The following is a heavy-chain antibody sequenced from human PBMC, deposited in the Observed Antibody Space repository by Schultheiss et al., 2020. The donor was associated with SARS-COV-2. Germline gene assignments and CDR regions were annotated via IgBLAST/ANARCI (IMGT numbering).Heavy chain of an antibody. J-gene: IGHJ6*03. CDR2: AFYSGPT. CDR1: GGSISSYY. D-gene: IGHD1-26*01. Sequence: SETLSLTCTVSGGSISSYYWGWIRQPPGKGLEWIGTAFYSGPTYYSPSLKSRVTISVDTSKNQFSLKLSSVTAADTAVYYCARQWGGSYYFYYYVDVWGKGTTVTVSS. V-gene: IGHV4-39*01. CDR3: ARQWGGSYYFYYYVDV.